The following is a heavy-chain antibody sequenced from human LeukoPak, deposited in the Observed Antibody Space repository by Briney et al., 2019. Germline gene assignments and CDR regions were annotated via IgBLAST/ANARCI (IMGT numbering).Heavy chain of an antibody. V-gene: IGHV1-69*13. Sequence: SVKVPCKASGDNFMNYVMAWVRQAPGQGLEWMGGIIPILRTTTYAQKFQGRVTITADESTNTVHMEMGSLRSEDTAVYYCSRGANDIATRGTVGNWFDLWGQGTLATVSS. D-gene: IGHD3-9*01. CDR2: IIPILRTT. CDR3: SRGANDIATRGTVGNWFDL. CDR1: GDNFMNYV. J-gene: IGHJ5*02.